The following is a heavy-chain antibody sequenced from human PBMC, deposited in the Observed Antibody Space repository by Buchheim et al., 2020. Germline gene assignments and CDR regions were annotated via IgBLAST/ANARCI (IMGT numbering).Heavy chain of an antibody. J-gene: IGHJ2*01. CDR1: GFIFSNHG. CDR2: IYESGEDT. V-gene: IGHV3-23*01. CDR3: AKRVTVAGWTFDL. Sequence: EEHLLESGGGLEQPGGSLRLSCAGSGFIFSNHGMSWVRQAPGKGLEWVSGIYESGEDTFYADSVKGRFTISRDNSKSTLYLHMNSLRAEDTAVYYCAKRVTVAGWTFDLWGRGT. D-gene: IGHD3/OR15-3a*01.